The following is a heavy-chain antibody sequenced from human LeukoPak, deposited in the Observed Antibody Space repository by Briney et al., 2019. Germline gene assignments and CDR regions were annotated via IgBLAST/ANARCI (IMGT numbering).Heavy chain of an antibody. D-gene: IGHD1-26*01. Sequence: SETLSLTCTASGGSISYYYWSWIRQPPGKGLEWIGYIYYSGSTNYNPSLKSRVTISVDTSKNQFSLKLSSVTAADTAVYYCARRDGRELPDDYWGQGTLVTVSS. CDR3: ARRDGRELPDDY. CDR1: GGSISYYY. J-gene: IGHJ4*02. V-gene: IGHV4-59*08. CDR2: IYYSGST.